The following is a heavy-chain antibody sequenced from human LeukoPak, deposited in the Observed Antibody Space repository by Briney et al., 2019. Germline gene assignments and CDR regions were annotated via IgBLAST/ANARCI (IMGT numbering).Heavy chain of an antibody. CDR1: GFTLSSYS. V-gene: IGHV3-48*02. CDR3: ARSTVTPGY. CDR2: ISSSSSGTI. J-gene: IGHJ4*02. D-gene: IGHD4-17*01. Sequence: GGSLRLSCAASGFTLSSYSMNWVRQAPGKGLEWVSYISSSSSGTIFYADSVKGRFTISRDNAKNSLHLQMSSLRDEDTAVYYCARSTVTPGYWGQGTLVTVSS.